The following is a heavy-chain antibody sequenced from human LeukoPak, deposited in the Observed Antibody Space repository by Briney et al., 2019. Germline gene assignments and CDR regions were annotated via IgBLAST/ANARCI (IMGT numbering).Heavy chain of an antibody. V-gene: IGHV3-11*04. CDR2: ISSSGSTI. Sequence: GGSLRLSCAASVFTFSDYYMSWIRQAPGKGLEWVSYISSSGSTIYYADSVKGRFTISRDNAKNSLYLQMNSLRAEDTAVYYCARMTTVTSDAFDIWGQGTMVTVSS. D-gene: IGHD4-17*01. CDR1: VFTFSDYY. CDR3: ARMTTVTSDAFDI. J-gene: IGHJ3*02.